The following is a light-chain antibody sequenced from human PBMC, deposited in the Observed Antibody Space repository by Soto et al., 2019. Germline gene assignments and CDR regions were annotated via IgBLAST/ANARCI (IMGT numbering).Light chain of an antibody. Sequence: EIVLTQSPATLSLSPGERATLSCRASQSVSSYLAWYQQKPGQAPRLLIYDASNRATGIPARFSGSGSGTDFTLTISRLEPEDFAVYYCQQYTTSSWTFGQGTKVDIK. V-gene: IGKV3-11*01. CDR1: QSVSSY. CDR2: DAS. J-gene: IGKJ1*01. CDR3: QQYTTSSWT.